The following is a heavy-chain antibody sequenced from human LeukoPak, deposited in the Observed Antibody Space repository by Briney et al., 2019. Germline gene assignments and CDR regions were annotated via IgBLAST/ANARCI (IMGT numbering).Heavy chain of an antibody. J-gene: IGHJ3*02. D-gene: IGHD3-22*01. V-gene: IGHV3-48*03. Sequence: GGSLRLSCAASGFTFSSYEMNWVRQAPGKGLEWVSYISSSGSTIYYADSVKGRFTISRDNAKNSLYLQMNSLKTEDTAVYYCTTDEYYYDSSGKLGDAFDIWGQGTMVTVSS. CDR2: ISSSGSTI. CDR1: GFTFSSYE. CDR3: TTDEYYYDSSGKLGDAFDI.